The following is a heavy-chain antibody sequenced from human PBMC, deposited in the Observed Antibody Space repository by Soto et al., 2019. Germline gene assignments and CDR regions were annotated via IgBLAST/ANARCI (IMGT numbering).Heavy chain of an antibody. CDR3: AREWSAFDY. Sequence: QVQLQESGPGLVKPSETLSLTCTVSGDSLSGYDHKWSWIRQPPGKGLEYVGYMYSSGYTDYNPSLKSRVTMSIDTSKNQHSLKLSSATAADTAVYYCAREWSAFDYWGQGILVTVSS. CDR1: GDSLSGYDHK. CDR2: MYSSGYT. V-gene: IGHV4-61*08. D-gene: IGHD2-15*01. J-gene: IGHJ4*02.